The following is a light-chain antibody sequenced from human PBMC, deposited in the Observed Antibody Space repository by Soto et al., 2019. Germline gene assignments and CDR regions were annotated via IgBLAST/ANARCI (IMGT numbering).Light chain of an antibody. V-gene: IGKV3-20*01. CDR3: QQYGSSPRT. CDR2: GAS. Sequence: EIVLTQSPGALSLSPGERATLSCRASQSVRSTYLAWYQQKPGQAPRLLIYGASSRATGIPDRFSGSGSATDFTLTISRLEPEDFAVYYCQQYGSSPRTFGQGTKVDI. CDR1: QSVRSTY. J-gene: IGKJ1*01.